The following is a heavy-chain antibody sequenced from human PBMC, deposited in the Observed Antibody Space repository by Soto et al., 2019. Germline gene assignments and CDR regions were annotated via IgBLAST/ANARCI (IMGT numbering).Heavy chain of an antibody. D-gene: IGHD1-1*01. CDR3: ATDTTTIFFNVFDI. CDR2: LNAGDGNT. CDR1: GYTFTTHA. V-gene: IGHV1-3*01. J-gene: IGHJ3*02. Sequence: QAHLVQSGAAVQEPGASVKVSCRASGYTFTTHAIHWVRQAPGQRLEWLGWLNAGDGNTKYSQRFQGRITFTRDTSATTAYMELSSLTSEDTAVYYCATDTTTIFFNVFDIWGQGTMVAVSS.